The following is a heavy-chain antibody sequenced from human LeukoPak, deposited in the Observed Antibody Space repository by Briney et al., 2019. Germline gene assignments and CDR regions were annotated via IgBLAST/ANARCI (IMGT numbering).Heavy chain of an antibody. V-gene: IGHV3-23*01. CDR1: GFTFSSYG. CDR2: ISGSGGST. Sequence: PGRSLRLSCAASGFTFSSYGMHWVRQAPGKGLEWVSAISGSGGSTYYADSVKGRFTISKDNSKNTVYLQMNDLRVDDTAVYYCAKAASSSWPSYQYGMDVWGQGTTVTVSS. D-gene: IGHD6-13*01. CDR3: AKAASSSWPSYQYGMDV. J-gene: IGHJ6*02.